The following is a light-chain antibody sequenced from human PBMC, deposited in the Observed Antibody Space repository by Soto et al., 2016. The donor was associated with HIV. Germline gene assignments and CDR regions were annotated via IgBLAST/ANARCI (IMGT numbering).Light chain of an antibody. Sequence: SYVLTQPPSVSLAPGKTAEIPCGGNNIGSKSVHWYQQKPGQAPVLVLFDDAERPSGIPERFSGSNSGHTATLTTSRVEAGDEADYYCQVWDSSSDHWVFGGGTKLTVL. CDR1: NIGSKS. J-gene: IGLJ3*02. CDR3: QVWDSSSDHWV. CDR2: DDA. V-gene: IGLV3-21*03.